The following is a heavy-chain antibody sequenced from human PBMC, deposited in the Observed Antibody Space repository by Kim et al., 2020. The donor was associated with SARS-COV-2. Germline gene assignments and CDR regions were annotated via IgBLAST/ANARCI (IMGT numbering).Heavy chain of an antibody. V-gene: IGHV3-53*01. J-gene: IGHJ4*02. CDR3: ARALGGSYSYYFDY. D-gene: IGHD1-26*01. Sequence: ADSVKGRFTIARDNSKNTLYLQMNSLRAEDTAVYYCARALGGSYSYYFDYWGQGTLVTVSS.